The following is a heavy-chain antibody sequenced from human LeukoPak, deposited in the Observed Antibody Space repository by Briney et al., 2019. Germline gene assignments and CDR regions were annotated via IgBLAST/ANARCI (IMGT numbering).Heavy chain of an antibody. CDR1: GGSFSGYY. CDR3: ARERTSAYSYYFDY. V-gene: IGHV4-59*01. CDR2: ISYSGST. J-gene: IGHJ4*02. Sequence: PSETLSLTCAVYGGSFSGYYWSWIRQPPGKGLEWIGYISYSGSTNYDPSLKSRVTISLDTSKSQFSLKVNSVTAADTAVYYCARERTSAYSYYFDYWGQGTLVTVSS. D-gene: IGHD3-22*01.